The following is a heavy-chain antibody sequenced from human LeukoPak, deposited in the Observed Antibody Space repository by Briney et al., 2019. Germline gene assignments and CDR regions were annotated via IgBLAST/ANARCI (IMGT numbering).Heavy chain of an antibody. V-gene: IGHV3-74*01. D-gene: IGHD2-21*02. Sequence: GGSLRLSCAASGFTFSSYWMHWVRQAPGKGLVWVSRINSDGSSTSHADSVKGRFTISRDNAKNTLYLQMNSLRAEDTAVYYCAREEDIVVVTAMVDYWGQGTLVTVSS. CDR2: INSDGSST. CDR1: GFTFSSYW. CDR3: AREEDIVVVTAMVDY. J-gene: IGHJ4*02.